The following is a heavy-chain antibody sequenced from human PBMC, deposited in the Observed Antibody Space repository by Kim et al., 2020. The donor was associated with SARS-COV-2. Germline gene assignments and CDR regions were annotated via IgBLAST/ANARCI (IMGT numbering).Heavy chain of an antibody. CDR1: GFTFNNYG. Sequence: GGSLILSCAASGFTFNNYGMNWVRQAPGKGLEWVASISNNSSNIYYADSVKGRFTISRDNAKNSLYLQMNSLRAEDTAVYYCARLKRAGSLGLDYWGQGTLVTASS. CDR3: ARLKRAGSLGLDY. D-gene: IGHD6-19*01. CDR2: ISNNSSNI. V-gene: IGHV3-21*01. J-gene: IGHJ4*02.